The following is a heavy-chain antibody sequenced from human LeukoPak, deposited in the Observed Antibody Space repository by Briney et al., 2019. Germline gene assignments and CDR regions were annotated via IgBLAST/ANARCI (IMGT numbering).Heavy chain of an antibody. CDR2: IKHDGSEK. Sequence: GGSLRLSCAASGFTFSSYWMSWVRQAPEKGLEWVANIKHDGSEKYYVDSVKGRFTISRDNAKNSLYLQMNSLRVEDTAVYYCAKVRTGHYFDYWGQGTLVTVSS. V-gene: IGHV3-7*01. J-gene: IGHJ4*02. D-gene: IGHD3/OR15-3a*01. CDR3: AKVRTGHYFDY. CDR1: GFTFSSYW.